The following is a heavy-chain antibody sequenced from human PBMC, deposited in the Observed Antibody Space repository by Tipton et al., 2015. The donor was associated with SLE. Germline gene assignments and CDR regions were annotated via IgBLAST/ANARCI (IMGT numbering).Heavy chain of an antibody. D-gene: IGHD3-16*01. Sequence: TLSLTCTVSGASVTSYYYTWIRQPPGMALEWIGYVSYSGGTSYNPSLKSRVTISVDTPKNQFSLKLTSVTAADTAVYYCAREKGDAYPNLVAFDIWGQGTMVTVSS. CDR2: VSYSGGT. V-gene: IGHV4-59*02. CDR1: GASVTSYY. J-gene: IGHJ3*02. CDR3: AREKGDAYPNLVAFDI.